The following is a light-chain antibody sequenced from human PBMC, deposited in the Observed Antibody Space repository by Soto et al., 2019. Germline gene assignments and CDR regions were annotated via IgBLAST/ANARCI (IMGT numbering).Light chain of an antibody. V-gene: IGKV3-11*01. CDR1: QSVSSY. Sequence: EIVLTQSPATLSLSPGERATLSCRASQSVSSYLAWYQQKPGQAPRLLIYDASNRATGIPARFSGSGSGTDFTLTISDLEPEDFVVYYCQQYGSSPYTFGQGTKLEIK. CDR2: DAS. CDR3: QQYGSSPYT. J-gene: IGKJ2*01.